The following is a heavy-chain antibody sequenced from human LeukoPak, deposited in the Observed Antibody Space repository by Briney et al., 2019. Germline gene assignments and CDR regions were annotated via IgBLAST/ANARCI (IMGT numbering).Heavy chain of an antibody. CDR3: ARLVGYSSSWYQGWFDP. V-gene: IGHV3-7*03. Sequence: PGGSLRLSCAASGFTFSSYWMSWVRQAPGKGLEWAANIKQDGSEKYYVDSVKGRFTISRDNAKNSLYLQMNSLRAEDTAVYYCARLVGYSSSWYQGWFDPWGQGTLVTVSS. CDR2: IKQDGSEK. D-gene: IGHD6-13*01. CDR1: GFTFSSYW. J-gene: IGHJ5*02.